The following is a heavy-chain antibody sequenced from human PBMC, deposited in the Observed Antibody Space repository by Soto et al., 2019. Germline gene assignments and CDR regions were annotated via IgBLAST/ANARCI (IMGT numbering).Heavy chain of an antibody. CDR3: ARDPPVTDAFDT. CDR2: ISACNGNT. CDR1: GYTFTSYG. J-gene: IGHJ3*02. D-gene: IGHD2-21*02. Sequence: ASVKVSCKASGYTFTSYGISWVRQAPGQGLEWMGWISACNGNTNYAQKLQGRVTMTTDTSTSTAYMELRSLRSDDTAVYYCARDPPVTDAFDTWGQGTMVTVSS. V-gene: IGHV1-18*01.